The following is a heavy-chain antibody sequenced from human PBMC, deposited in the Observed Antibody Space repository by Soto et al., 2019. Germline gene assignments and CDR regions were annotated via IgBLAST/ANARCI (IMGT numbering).Heavy chain of an antibody. CDR2: IYYSGST. CDR3: ARVWGGAFDF. CDR1: GGSIRSYY. J-gene: IGHJ3*01. D-gene: IGHD3-10*01. V-gene: IGHV4-59*01. Sequence: SETLCLTCTVSGGSIRSYYWSWIRQPPGKGLEWIGYIYYSGSTNYNPSLKSRVTISVDTSKNQFSLKLSSVTAADTAVYYCARVWGGAFDFWGQGTMVTVS.